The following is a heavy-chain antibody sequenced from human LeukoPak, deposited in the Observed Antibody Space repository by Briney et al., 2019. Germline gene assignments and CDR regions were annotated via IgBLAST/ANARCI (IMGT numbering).Heavy chain of an antibody. V-gene: IGHV3-21*01. J-gene: IGHJ2*01. Sequence: GGSLRLLCGSSVHLYRLLYMLGAAQAPGKGLELVSSISSSSSYIYYAGSVKGRFTISRDNAKNSLYLQMNSLRAEDTGGNYCSGEDDYGPGYIDLWGRGTLVTVSS. CDR3: SGEDDYGPGYIDL. D-gene: IGHD4/OR15-4a*01. CDR1: VHLYRLL. CDR2: ISSSSSYI.